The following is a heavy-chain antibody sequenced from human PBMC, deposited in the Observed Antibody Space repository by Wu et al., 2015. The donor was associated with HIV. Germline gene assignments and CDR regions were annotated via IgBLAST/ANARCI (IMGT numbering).Heavy chain of an antibody. J-gene: IGHJ6*01. D-gene: IGHD5-12*01. V-gene: IGHV1-2*02. CDR2: INPKTGDT. Sequence: QVQLVQSGPEMRRPRASVKVSCKSSQYSFTDYYIHWLRQGPGHGLEWMGYINPKTGDTNSAHSFLGRLTMTRDTSIATAYFELSWLTYADTAINSYCARGPSSSKWLTQILILHYYMDVWARGT. CDR1: QYSFTDYY. CDR3: CARGPSSSKWLTQILILHYYMDV.